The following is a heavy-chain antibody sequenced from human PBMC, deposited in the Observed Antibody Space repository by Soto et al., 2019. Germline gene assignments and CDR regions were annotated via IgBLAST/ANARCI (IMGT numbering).Heavy chain of an antibody. CDR1: GGTFSSYA. J-gene: IGHJ4*02. D-gene: IGHD5-12*01. Sequence: ASVKVSCKASGGTFSSYAISWVRQAPGQGLEWMGGIIPIFGTANYAQKFQGRVTITADESTSTAYMELSSLRSEDTAVYYCARGLFRPVEMATIGAFDYWGQGTLVTVSS. CDR2: IIPIFGTA. V-gene: IGHV1-69*13. CDR3: ARGLFRPVEMATIGAFDY.